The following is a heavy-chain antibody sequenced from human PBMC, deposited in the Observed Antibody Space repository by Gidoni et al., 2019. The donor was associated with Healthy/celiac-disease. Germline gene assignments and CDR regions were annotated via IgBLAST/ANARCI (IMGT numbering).Heavy chain of an antibody. Sequence: QVQLVQSGAEVKKPGSSVKVSCKASGGTFSSYAISWVRQAPGQGLEWMGGIIPIFGTANYAQKFQGRVTITADKSTSTAYMELSSLRSEDTAVYYCARGQTTIYDSSGYYYPYGMDVWGQGTTVTVSS. CDR1: GGTFSSYA. D-gene: IGHD3-22*01. CDR2: IIPIFGTA. CDR3: ARGQTTIYDSSGYYYPYGMDV. J-gene: IGHJ6*02. V-gene: IGHV1-69*06.